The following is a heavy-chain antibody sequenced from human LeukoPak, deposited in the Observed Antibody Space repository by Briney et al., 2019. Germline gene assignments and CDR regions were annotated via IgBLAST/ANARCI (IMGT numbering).Heavy chain of an antibody. Sequence: ASVKVSCKASGGTFSSYAISWVRQAPGQGLEWMGGIIPIFGTADYAQKFQGRVTITADESTSTAYMELSSLRSEDTAVYYCARVGRSGYYYVFDYWGQGTLVTVSS. V-gene: IGHV1-69*13. CDR2: IIPIFGTA. CDR1: GGTFSSYA. CDR3: ARVGRSGYYYVFDY. J-gene: IGHJ4*02. D-gene: IGHD3-22*01.